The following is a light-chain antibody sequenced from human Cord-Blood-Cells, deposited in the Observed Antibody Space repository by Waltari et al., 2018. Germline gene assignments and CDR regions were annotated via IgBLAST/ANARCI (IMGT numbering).Light chain of an antibody. CDR3: SSYTSSSNWV. CDR1: SSAVGGYNY. V-gene: IGLV2-14*03. CDR2: DVS. Sequence: QSALTQPASVSGSPGQSITISCTGTSSAVGGYNYVSWYQQHPGKAPKLMIYDVSNRPSGVSNRFSGSKSGNTASLTISVLQAEDEAEYYCSSYTSSSNWVFGGGTKLTVL. J-gene: IGLJ3*02.